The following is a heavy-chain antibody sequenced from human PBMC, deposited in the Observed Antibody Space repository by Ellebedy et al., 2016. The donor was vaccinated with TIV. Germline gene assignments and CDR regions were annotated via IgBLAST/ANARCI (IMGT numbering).Heavy chain of an antibody. CDR1: GFTFSSYG. V-gene: IGHV3-33*08. D-gene: IGHD4-11*01. CDR2: IWYDGSNK. Sequence: GESLKISCAASGFTFSSYGMHWVRQAPGKGLEWVAVIWYDGSNKYYADSVKGRFTISRDNSKNTLYLQMNSLRAEDTAVYYCARAPPDAPENLYSNHYFDYWGQGTLVTVSS. J-gene: IGHJ4*02. CDR3: ARAPPDAPENLYSNHYFDY.